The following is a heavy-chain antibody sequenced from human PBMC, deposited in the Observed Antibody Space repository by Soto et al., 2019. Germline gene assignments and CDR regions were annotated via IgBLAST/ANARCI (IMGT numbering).Heavy chain of an antibody. CDR2: ISYDGSNK. CDR1: GFTFSSYG. J-gene: IGHJ5*02. Sequence: QVQLVESGGGVVQPGRSLRLSCAASGFTFSSYGMHWVRQDPGKGLEWVAVISYDGSNKYYADSVKGRFTISRDNSKNTLYLQMNSLRAEDTAVYYCAKFEEADPWGQGTLVTVSS. V-gene: IGHV3-30*18. CDR3: AKFEEADP.